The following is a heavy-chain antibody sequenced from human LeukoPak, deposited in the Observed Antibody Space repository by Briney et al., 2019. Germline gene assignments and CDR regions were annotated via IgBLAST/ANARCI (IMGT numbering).Heavy chain of an antibody. CDR1: GYTFTAYY. Sequence: ASVKVSCKASGYTFTAYYMHWVRQAPGQGLEWMGRINPNSGGINYAQKFQGRVTVTTDTSISTAYMELSRLRSDDTAVYYCATYYDFWSGYPYWGQGTLVTVPS. D-gene: IGHD3-3*01. J-gene: IGHJ4*02. V-gene: IGHV1-2*06. CDR3: ATYYDFWSGYPY. CDR2: INPNSGGI.